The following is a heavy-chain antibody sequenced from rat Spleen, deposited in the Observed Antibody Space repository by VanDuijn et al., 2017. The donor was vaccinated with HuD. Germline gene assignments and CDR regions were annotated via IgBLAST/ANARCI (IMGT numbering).Heavy chain of an antibody. D-gene: IGHD1-11*01. CDR3: GTDYFGGYVMDA. V-gene: IGHV5-31*01. Sequence: EVQLVESGGGLVQPGRSLKLSCVASGFTFNNYWMTWIRQAPGKGLEWVASITNTGGSTYYPDSMKGRFTISRDNAESTLYLQMDSLRSEDTATYYCGTDYFGGYVMDAWGQGVSVTVSS. CDR2: ITNTGGST. CDR1: GFTFNNYW. J-gene: IGHJ4*01.